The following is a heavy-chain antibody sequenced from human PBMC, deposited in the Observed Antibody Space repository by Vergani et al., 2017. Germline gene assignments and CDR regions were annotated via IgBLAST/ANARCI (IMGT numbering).Heavy chain of an antibody. V-gene: IGHV3-9*01. J-gene: IGHJ3*01. CDR2: ISWNSGAV. CDR1: GFTFSSYA. D-gene: IGHD5-12*01. CDR3: TKGSVYYHDSAGHGYDPYTGFDL. Sequence: VQLVESGGGVVQPGRSLRLSCAASGFTFSSYAIHWVRQGPGKGLEWVSGISWNSGAVDYADSVRGRFTISRDNPKNSLFLEMNSLRFEDTAVYFCTKGSVYYHDSAGHGYDPYTGFDLWGQGTLVTVSS.